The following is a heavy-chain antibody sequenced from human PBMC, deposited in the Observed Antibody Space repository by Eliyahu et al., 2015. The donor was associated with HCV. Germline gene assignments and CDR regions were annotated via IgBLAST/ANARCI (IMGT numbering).Heavy chain of an antibody. J-gene: IGHJ4*02. CDR3: AKDVWFGSYDS. V-gene: IGHV3-23*04. CDR2: ISGNGDTT. D-gene: IGHD3-10*01. CDR1: GFIFASYA. Sequence: EVQLVESGGGLVQPGGSLRLSCSASGFIFASYAMSWVRQAPGKGLEWVCEISGNGDTTNYAGSVRGRFSVSRDNIKNTLYLQMNGLRADDTAVYYCAKDVWFGSYDSWGQGILVTVSS.